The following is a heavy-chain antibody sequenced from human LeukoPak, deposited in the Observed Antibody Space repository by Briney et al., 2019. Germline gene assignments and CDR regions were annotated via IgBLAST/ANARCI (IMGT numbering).Heavy chain of an antibody. CDR2: INPNSGGT. D-gene: IGHD5-18*01. Sequence: ASVKVSCKASGYTFTGYYMHWVRQAPGQGLEWMGWINPNSGGTNYAQKFQGRVTMTRDTSISTAYMELSRLRSDDTAVYYCARKEEMWIQLWALDYWGQGTLVTVSS. J-gene: IGHJ4*02. CDR3: ARKEEMWIQLWALDY. V-gene: IGHV1-2*02. CDR1: GYTFTGYY.